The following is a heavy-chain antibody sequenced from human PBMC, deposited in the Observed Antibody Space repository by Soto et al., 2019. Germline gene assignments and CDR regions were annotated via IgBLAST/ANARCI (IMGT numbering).Heavy chain of an antibody. D-gene: IGHD3-9*01. CDR1: GGSFSTYY. Sequence: QLQQWGAGLLKPSVTLSLTCVVSGGSFSTYYYNWIRQSPGKGLEWIGEINHSGSNNYSPSLKSRVTMSLDTSKNQFSLKLTSVTAADTAVYYCARGGSNDWQVAFDIWGQGTMVTVSS. CDR2: INHSGSN. CDR3: ARGGSNDWQVAFDI. V-gene: IGHV4-34*01. J-gene: IGHJ3*02.